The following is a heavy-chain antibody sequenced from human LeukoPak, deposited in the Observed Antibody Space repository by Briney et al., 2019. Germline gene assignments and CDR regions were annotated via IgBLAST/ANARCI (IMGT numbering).Heavy chain of an antibody. V-gene: IGHV4-59*12. D-gene: IGHD6-13*01. J-gene: IGHJ6*04. Sequence: SETLSLTCTVSGGSISSYYWSWIRQPPGKGLEWIGYIYYSGSTNYNPSLKSRVTISVDTSKNQFSLKLSSVTAADTAVYYCARLVVPAAPDVWGEGTTVIVSS. CDR2: IYYSGST. CDR3: ARLVVPAAPDV. CDR1: GGSISSYY.